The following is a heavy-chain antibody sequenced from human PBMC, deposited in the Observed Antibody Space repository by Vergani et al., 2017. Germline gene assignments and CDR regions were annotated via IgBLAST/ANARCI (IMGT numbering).Heavy chain of an antibody. J-gene: IGHJ6*03. CDR3: AREGDEYGDYGEYGYYYYYMDV. Sequence: VQLVESGGGLVQPGRSLRLSCAASGFTFSSYAMHWVRQAPGKGLEWVAVISYDGSNKYYADSVKGRFTISRDNSKNTLYLQMNSLRAEDTAVYYCAREGDEYGDYGEYGYYYYYMDVWGKGTTVTVSS. CDR1: GFTFSSYA. D-gene: IGHD4-17*01. V-gene: IGHV3-30-3*01. CDR2: ISYDGSNK.